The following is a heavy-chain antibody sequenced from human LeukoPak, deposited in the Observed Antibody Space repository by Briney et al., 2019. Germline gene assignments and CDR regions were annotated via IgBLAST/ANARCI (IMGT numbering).Heavy chain of an antibody. CDR1: GFTFSSYA. D-gene: IGHD3-22*01. Sequence: GGSLRLSCAASGFTFSSYAMHWVRQAPGKGLEWVSTISGSDGDTHYADSVKGRFTISRDNSKNTLYLQMNSLRAEDTAVYYCARDVYYYDSSGYSDYWGQGTLVTVSS. J-gene: IGHJ4*02. CDR2: ISGSDGDT. V-gene: IGHV3-23*01. CDR3: ARDVYYYDSSGYSDY.